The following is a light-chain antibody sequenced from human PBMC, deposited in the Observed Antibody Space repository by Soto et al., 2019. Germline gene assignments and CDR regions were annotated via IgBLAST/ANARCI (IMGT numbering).Light chain of an antibody. CDR3: QQYYTTPPYT. CDR1: QSILFTSNNKNY. Sequence: DIVMTQSPDSLAVSLGERADINCKSSQSILFTSNNKNYLAWYQQKPGQPPKLLIYWASTRESGVPDRFSGSGSGTDFTLTISSLKAEDVAVYYCQQYYTTPPYTFGQGTKVEIK. V-gene: IGKV4-1*01. J-gene: IGKJ2*01. CDR2: WAS.